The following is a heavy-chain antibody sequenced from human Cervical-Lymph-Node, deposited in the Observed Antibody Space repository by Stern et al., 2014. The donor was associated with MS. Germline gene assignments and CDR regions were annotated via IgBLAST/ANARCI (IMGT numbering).Heavy chain of an antibody. D-gene: IGHD3-16*01. CDR2: INRDGSDT. V-gene: IGHV3-74*02. CDR3: ARGVGDY. CDR1: GFKFSSYW. J-gene: IGHJ4*02. Sequence: EVQLVASGGGLVQPGGSLRLSCAASGFKFSSYWMHWVRQFPGKGLFWVSQINRDGSDTSYADSVKGRFSISRDNIRNMLYLRMTSLRAEDTAVYYCARGVGDYWGQGARVTVSS.